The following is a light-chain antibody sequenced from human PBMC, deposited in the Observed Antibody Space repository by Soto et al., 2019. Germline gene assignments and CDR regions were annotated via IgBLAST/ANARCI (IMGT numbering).Light chain of an antibody. CDR1: SSDVGGYNF. CDR3: SSYSDTNNYV. Sequence: QSVLTQPPSASGSPGQSVTISCTGTSSDVGGYNFVSWYQQHPGKAPTLIIYEVTKRPSGVPDRFSGSKSGNTASLTVSGLQAEDEADYYCSSYSDTNNYVLGNGTKVT. CDR2: EVT. J-gene: IGLJ1*01. V-gene: IGLV2-8*01.